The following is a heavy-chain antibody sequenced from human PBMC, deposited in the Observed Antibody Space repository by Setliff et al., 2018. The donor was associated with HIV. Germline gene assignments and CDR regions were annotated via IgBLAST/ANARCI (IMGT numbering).Heavy chain of an antibody. Sequence: PGGSLRLSCAASGFIFGDYAIHCVRQAPGKGLEWVAAVSYDGTKTYYADSVKGRFTLSRDNSKDTAFLQMNSLTVEDTAVDYCARDPRVDAFDIWGRGTVVTVSS. J-gene: IGHJ3*02. CDR2: VSYDGTKT. CDR3: ARDPRVDAFDI. CDR1: GFIFGDYA. V-gene: IGHV3-30*03.